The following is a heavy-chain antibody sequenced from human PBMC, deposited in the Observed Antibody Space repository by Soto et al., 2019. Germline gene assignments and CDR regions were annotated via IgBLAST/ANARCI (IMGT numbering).Heavy chain of an antibody. CDR1: GFTFSSYG. J-gene: IGHJ6*02. CDR3: ARDGSIGRYYGMDV. CDR2: IWYDGSNK. Sequence: PGGSLRLSCAASGFTFSSYGMHWVRQAPGKGLEWVAVIWYDGSNKYYADSVKGRFTISRDNSKNTLYLQMNSLRAEDTAVYYCARDGSIGRYYGMDVWGQGTTVTVSS. V-gene: IGHV3-33*01. D-gene: IGHD3-10*01.